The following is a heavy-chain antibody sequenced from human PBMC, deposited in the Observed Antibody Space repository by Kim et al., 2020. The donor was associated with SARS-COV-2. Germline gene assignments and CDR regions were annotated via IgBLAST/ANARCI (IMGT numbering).Heavy chain of an antibody. J-gene: IGHJ6*02. CDR1: GFTFSSCA. Sequence: GGSLRLSCAASGFTFSSCAMHWVRQATGKGLEWVAGISYDGSNKNYADSVNGRFTISRDNSKNTLYLQMNSLSAEDTALFYCARDPWSRLLELTYASYGMGCWGQRTTVT. V-gene: IGHV3-30-3*01. CDR3: ARDPWSRLLELTYASYGMGC. D-gene: IGHD1-7*01. CDR2: ISYDGSNK.